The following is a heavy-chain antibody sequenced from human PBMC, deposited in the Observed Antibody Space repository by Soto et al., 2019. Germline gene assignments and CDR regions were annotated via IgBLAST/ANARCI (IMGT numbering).Heavy chain of an antibody. D-gene: IGHD3-3*01. CDR3: AREDVRVSNWFDP. Sequence: EVQLVESGGGLVQPGGSLRLSCASSGFTFSSYWMSWVRQAPGKGLEWVANIKQDGSEKYYVDSVKGRFTISRDNAKNSLYLQMNSLRAEDTAVYYCAREDVRVSNWFDPWGQGTLVTVSS. CDR2: IKQDGSEK. V-gene: IGHV3-7*01. CDR1: GFTFSSYW. J-gene: IGHJ5*02.